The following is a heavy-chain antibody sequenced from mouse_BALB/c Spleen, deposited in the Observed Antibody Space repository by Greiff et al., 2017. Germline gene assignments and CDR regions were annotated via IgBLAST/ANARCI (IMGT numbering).Heavy chain of an antibody. D-gene: IGHD1-2*01. CDR1: GFTFSSYA. V-gene: IGHV5-6-5*01. Sequence: EVKVVESGGGLVKPGGSLKLSCAASGFTFSSYAMSWVRQTPEKRLEWVASISSGGSTYYPDSVKGRFTISRDNARNILYLQMSSLRSEDTAMYYCARIGLRLRFAYWGQGTLVTVSA. CDR3: ARIGLRLRFAY. J-gene: IGHJ3*01. CDR2: ISSGGST.